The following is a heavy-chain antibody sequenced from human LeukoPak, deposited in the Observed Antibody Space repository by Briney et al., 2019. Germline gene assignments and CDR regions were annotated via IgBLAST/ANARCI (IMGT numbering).Heavy chain of an antibody. D-gene: IGHD2-21*01. V-gene: IGHV4-34*01. Sequence: SETLPLTCAVYGGSFSHYYWSWIRQPPGKGLEWIGEINYSGSTNYNPSLKSRVSISVDTSKNQFSLKLSSVTAADTAVYYCARHGYCGGDCYGVGNWFDPWGQGTLVTVSS. CDR2: INYSGST. CDR1: GGSFSHYY. CDR3: ARHGYCGGDCYGVGNWFDP. J-gene: IGHJ5*02.